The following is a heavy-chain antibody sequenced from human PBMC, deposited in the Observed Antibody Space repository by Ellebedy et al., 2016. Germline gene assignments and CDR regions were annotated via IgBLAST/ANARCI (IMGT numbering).Heavy chain of an antibody. D-gene: IGHD6-13*01. V-gene: IGHV4-34*01. CDR1: GGSFSGYY. CDR3: ASGFPGIAVDY. CDR2: INHSGST. Sequence: SETLSLXCAVYGGSFSGYYWSWIRQPPGKGREWIGEINHSGSTNYHPSLKSRVTISVDTSKNQFSLKLGSVTAADTAVYYCASGFPGIAVDYWGQGTLVTVSS. J-gene: IGHJ4*02.